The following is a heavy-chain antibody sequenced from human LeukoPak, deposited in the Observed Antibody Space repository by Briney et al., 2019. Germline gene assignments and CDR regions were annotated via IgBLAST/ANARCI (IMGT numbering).Heavy chain of an antibody. V-gene: IGHV4-59*01. Sequence: SETLSLTCTVSGGSISGYNWGWIRQPPGKGLEWIGYVYDSGSTNYNPSLKSRVTISVDTSKIQFSLKLGSVTAADTAVYYGARGSGWLLRFWGQGTLVTVSS. CDR2: VYDSGST. J-gene: IGHJ4*02. CDR3: ARGSGWLLRF. CDR1: GGSISGYN. D-gene: IGHD3-9*01.